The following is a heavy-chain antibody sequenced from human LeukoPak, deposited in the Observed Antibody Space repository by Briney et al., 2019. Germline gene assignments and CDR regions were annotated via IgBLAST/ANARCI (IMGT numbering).Heavy chain of an antibody. D-gene: IGHD3-10*01. J-gene: IGHJ3*01. V-gene: IGHV3-11*04. CDR1: GFSFSDYY. CDR2: ITPSGTTK. CDR3: AREGTGTD. Sequence: GGSLRLSCAASGFSFSDYYMSWISQAPGNGLEWVAYITPSGTTKTYADSVEGRFFISRDNAQSSVTLDMNSLRVEDTGVYYCAREGTGTDWGQGTWVTVSS.